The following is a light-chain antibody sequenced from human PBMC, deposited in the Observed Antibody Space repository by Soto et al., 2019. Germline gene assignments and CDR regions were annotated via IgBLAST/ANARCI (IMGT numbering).Light chain of an antibody. CDR2: GNT. J-gene: IGLJ2*01. V-gene: IGLV1-40*01. CDR1: SSNIGAGYG. CDR3: QSYDNSLRTSV. Sequence: QSVLTQPPSVSGAPGQTVTISCTGSSSNIGAGYGVHWYQLLPGTAPKLLIYGNTNRPSGVPDRFSGSKSGTSASLAITGLQAEDEADYYCQSYDNSLRTSVFGRGTKLTVL.